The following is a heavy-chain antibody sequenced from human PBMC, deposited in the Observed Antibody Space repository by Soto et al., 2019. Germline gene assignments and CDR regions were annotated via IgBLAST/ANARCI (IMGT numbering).Heavy chain of an antibody. V-gene: IGHV3-30*18. CDR3: AKLGYYDSSGTN. J-gene: IGHJ3*01. Sequence: PGGSLRRSCAASGFTFSSYGMHWVRQAPGKGLEWVAVISYDGSNKYYADSVKGRFTISRDNSKNTLYLQMNSLRAEDTAVYYCAKLGYYDSSGTNWGQGTMVTVSS. CDR2: ISYDGSNK. CDR1: GFTFSSYG. D-gene: IGHD3-22*01.